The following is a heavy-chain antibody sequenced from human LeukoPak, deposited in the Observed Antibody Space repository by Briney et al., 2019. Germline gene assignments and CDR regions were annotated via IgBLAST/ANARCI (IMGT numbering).Heavy chain of an antibody. D-gene: IGHD3-10*01. CDR2: IKEDGSEI. CDR1: GFTFTNYA. CDR3: ARSPDGVDN. J-gene: IGHJ4*02. V-gene: IGHV3-7*01. Sequence: GGSLRLSCAASGFTFTNYAMSWVRQTPGKGLEFVAHIKEDGSEIFYLDSVKGRFTISRDNAKNSVYLQMNSLRAEDTAVYYCARSPDGVDNWGQGTLVTVSS.